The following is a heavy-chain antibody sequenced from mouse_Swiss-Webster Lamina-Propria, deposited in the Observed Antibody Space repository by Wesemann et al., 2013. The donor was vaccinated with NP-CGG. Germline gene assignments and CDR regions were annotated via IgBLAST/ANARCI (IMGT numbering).Heavy chain of an antibody. Sequence: THYAESVKGRFTISRDDSKSSVYLQMNNLRAEDTGIYYCTGFDYWGQGTTLTVSS. J-gene: IGHJ2*01. CDR2: T. CDR3: TGFDY. V-gene: IGHV6-6*02.